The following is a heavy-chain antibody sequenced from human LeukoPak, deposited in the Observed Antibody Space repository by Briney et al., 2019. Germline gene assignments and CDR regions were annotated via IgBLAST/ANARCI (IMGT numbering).Heavy chain of an antibody. Sequence: QAPGXXXEXVSLIRGSSDVIEYADSVRGRFTISRDNSKNTVSLQLNNLRAEDTALYYCAKGQSASSTFDCWGQGTLVTVSS. CDR2: IRGSSDVI. V-gene: IGHV3-23*01. J-gene: IGHJ4*02. CDR3: AKGQSASSTFDC.